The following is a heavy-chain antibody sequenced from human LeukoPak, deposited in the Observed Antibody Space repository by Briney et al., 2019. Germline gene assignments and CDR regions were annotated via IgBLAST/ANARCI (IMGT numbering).Heavy chain of an antibody. CDR2: ISSSSSYI. D-gene: IGHD3-22*01. CDR1: GFTFSSYS. Sequence: TGGSLRLSCAASGFTFSSYSMNWVRQAPGKGLEWVSSISSSSSYIYYADSVKGRFTISRDNAKNSLYLQMNSLRAEDTAVYYCARSGGYGTMIVARRFDPWGQGTLVTVSS. V-gene: IGHV3-21*01. CDR3: ARSGGYGTMIVARRFDP. J-gene: IGHJ5*02.